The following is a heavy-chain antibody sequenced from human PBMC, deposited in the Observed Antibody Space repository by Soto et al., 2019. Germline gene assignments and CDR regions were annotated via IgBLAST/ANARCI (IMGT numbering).Heavy chain of an antibody. V-gene: IGHV1-69*01. CDR1: GGTFSSYA. CDR2: IIPLSDTT. J-gene: IGHJ6*02. CDR3: ARSQGSSTSLEIYYYYFYGMDV. D-gene: IGHD2-2*01. Sequence: QVQLVQSGAEVKKPGSSVKVSCKASGGTFSSYAISWVRQAPGQGLEWMGGIIPLSDTTNYAQKLQGRVTITADESTSTAYMELSSLRSEDTAVYYCARSQGSSTSLEIYYYYFYGMDVWGQGTTVTVSS.